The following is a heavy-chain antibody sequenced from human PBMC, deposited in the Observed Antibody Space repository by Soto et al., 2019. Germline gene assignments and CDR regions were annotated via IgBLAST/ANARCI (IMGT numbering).Heavy chain of an antibody. CDR2: ISSSSSTI. Sequence: EVQLVESGGGLVQSGGSLRLSCAASGFTFSSYSMNWVRQAPGKGLEWVSYISSSSSTIYYADSVKGRFTISRDNAKNSLYLQMNSLRAEDTAVYYCAREGGLEIRPKTDYWGQGTLVTVSS. CDR1: GFTFSSYS. J-gene: IGHJ4*02. D-gene: IGHD1-1*01. V-gene: IGHV3-48*01. CDR3: AREGGLEIRPKTDY.